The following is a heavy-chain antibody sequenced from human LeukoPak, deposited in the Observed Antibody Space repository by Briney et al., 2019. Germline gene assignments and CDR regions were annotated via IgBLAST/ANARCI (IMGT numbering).Heavy chain of an antibody. D-gene: IGHD3-22*01. CDR2: ISGSGGST. Sequence: RGSLRLSCAASGFTFSSYEMNWVRQAPGKGLEWVSAISGSGGSTYYADSVKGRFTISRDNAKNSLYLQMNSLRAEDTAVYYCACRYYYDSSGYLDWGQGTLVTVSS. V-gene: IGHV3-48*03. CDR3: ACRYYYDSSGYLD. CDR1: GFTFSSYE. J-gene: IGHJ4*02.